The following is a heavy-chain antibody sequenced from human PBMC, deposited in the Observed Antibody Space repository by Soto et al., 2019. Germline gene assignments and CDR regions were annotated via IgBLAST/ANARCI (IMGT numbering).Heavy chain of an antibody. Sequence: EVQLVESGGGLVQPGRSLRLSCAASGFTFDDYAMHWVRQAPGKGLEWVSGISWNSGSIAYADSVKGRFTISRDNAKNSLYLQMNSLRAEVTALYYCAKDIEYDFWSGYFDDWGQGTLITVSS. CDR1: GFTFDDYA. V-gene: IGHV3-9*01. D-gene: IGHD3-3*01. CDR2: ISWNSGSI. CDR3: AKDIEYDFWSGYFDD. J-gene: IGHJ4*02.